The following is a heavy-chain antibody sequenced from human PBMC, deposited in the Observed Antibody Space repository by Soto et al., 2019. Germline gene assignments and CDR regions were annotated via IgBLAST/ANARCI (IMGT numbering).Heavy chain of an antibody. V-gene: IGHV1-18*01. J-gene: IGHJ4*02. CDR1: GYTFTSYG. Sequence: ASVKVSCKASGYTFTSYGISWVRQAPGQGLEWMGWISAYNGNTNYAQKLQGRVTMTTDTSTSTAYMELRSLRFDDTAVYYCARDPGDFMVRGVFYIWGSYRQYYFDYWGQGTLVTVSS. D-gene: IGHD3-16*02. CDR2: ISAYNGNT. CDR3: ARDPGDFMVRGVFYIWGSYRQYYFDY.